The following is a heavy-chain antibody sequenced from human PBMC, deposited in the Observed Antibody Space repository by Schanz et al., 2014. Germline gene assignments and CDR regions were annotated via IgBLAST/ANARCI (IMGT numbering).Heavy chain of an antibody. CDR1: GLIFSTYT. CDR2: IKQDGSEK. CDR3: ARDAVTSVLTPGFYY. J-gene: IGHJ4*02. D-gene: IGHD4-17*01. Sequence: EVQLVESGGGLVRPGGSLRLSCTTSGLIFSTYTLNWVRQAPGKGLEWVANIKQDGSEKYYVDSVKGRFTISRDNAKKSLYLRMNSLRAEDTAVYYCARDAVTSVLTPGFYYWGQGTLVTVSS. V-gene: IGHV3-7*04.